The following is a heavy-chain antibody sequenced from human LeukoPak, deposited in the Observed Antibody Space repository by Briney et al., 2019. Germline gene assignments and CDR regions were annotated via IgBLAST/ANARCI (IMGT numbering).Heavy chain of an antibody. CDR3: ARRGYSYGDYYYYGMDV. D-gene: IGHD5-18*01. CDR1: GYSFTSYW. V-gene: IGHV5-51*01. J-gene: IGHJ6*02. CDR2: IYPGDSDT. Sequence: GESLKISCKGSGYSFTSYWIGWVRQIPGKGLEWVGIIYPGDSDTRYSPSFQGQVPISPDKSISTAYLQWSSLKASDTAMYYCARRGYSYGDYYYYGMDVWGQGTTVTVSS.